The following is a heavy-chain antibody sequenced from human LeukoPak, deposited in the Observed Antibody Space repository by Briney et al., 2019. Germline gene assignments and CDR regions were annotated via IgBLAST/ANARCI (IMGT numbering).Heavy chain of an antibody. Sequence: SETLSLTCTVSGGSISTYYWSWIRLPPGKGLGWIGYISYSGSTNYNPSLKSRVTISVDTSKNQFSVKLSSVTAADTAVYYCARHSSPHAGSSSWYDFWGQGTLVTVSS. CDR2: ISYSGST. D-gene: IGHD2-15*01. J-gene: IGHJ5*01. CDR3: ARHSSPHAGSSSWYDF. V-gene: IGHV4-59*08. CDR1: GGSISTYY.